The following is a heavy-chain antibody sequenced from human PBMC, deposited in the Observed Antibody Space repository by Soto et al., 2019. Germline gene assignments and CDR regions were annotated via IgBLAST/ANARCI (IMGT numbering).Heavy chain of an antibody. CDR2: FDPEDGET. CDR1: GYTLTELS. CDR3: ASCKGEKYSSGQACINYYGMDV. V-gene: IGHV1-24*01. J-gene: IGHJ6*02. D-gene: IGHD6-19*01. Sequence: SVKVSCKVSGYTLTELSMHWVRQAPGKGLEWMGGFDPEDGETIYAQKFQGRVTMTEDTSTDTAYMELSSLRSEDTAVYYCASCKGEKYSSGQACINYYGMDVWGQGTTVNVSS.